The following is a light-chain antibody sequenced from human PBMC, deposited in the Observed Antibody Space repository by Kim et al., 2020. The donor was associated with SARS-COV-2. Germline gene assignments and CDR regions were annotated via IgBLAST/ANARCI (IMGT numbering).Light chain of an antibody. CDR2: NAY. J-gene: IGKJ5*01. CDR1: QTVTSND. V-gene: IGKV3D-20*01. CDR3: QQYAGSPIT. Sequence: APGERATLSCGASQTVTSNDLAWYQQKPGLAPRLLISNAYTRATGIPDRFSGSGSGTDFTLTINRLEPEDFAVYYCQQYAGSPITFGQGTRLEIK.